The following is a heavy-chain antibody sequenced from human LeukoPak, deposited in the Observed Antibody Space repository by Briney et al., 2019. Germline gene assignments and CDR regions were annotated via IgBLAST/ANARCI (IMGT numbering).Heavy chain of an antibody. J-gene: IGHJ3*02. D-gene: IGHD3-3*01. Sequence: HAGGSLRLSCAASGFPFSSYWMHWVRQAPGKGLEWVSGISWSIGIIGYADSVKGRFTISRDNAKNSLYLQMDSLRAEDTALYYCAKDTGRPTDAITMEDNAFDIWGQGTMVTVSS. CDR3: AKDTGRPTDAITMEDNAFDI. V-gene: IGHV3-9*01. CDR2: ISWSIGII. CDR1: GFPFSSYW.